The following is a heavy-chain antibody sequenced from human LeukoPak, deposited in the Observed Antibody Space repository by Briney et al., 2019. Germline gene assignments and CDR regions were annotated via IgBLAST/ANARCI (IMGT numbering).Heavy chain of an antibody. CDR3: ARLLQEPAATFYYYMDV. D-gene: IGHD2-2*01. V-gene: IGHV5-51*01. J-gene: IGHJ6*03. CDR2: IYPGDSDT. Sequence: GESLKISFKGSGYSFTSYWIGWVRQMPGKGLEWMGIIYPGDSDTRYSPSFQGQVTISADKSISTAYLQWSSLKASDTAMYYCARLLQEPAATFYYYMDVWGKGTTVTVSS. CDR1: GYSFTSYW.